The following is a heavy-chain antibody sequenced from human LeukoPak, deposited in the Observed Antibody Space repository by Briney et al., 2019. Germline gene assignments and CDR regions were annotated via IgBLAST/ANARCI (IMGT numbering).Heavy chain of an antibody. Sequence: HSQTLSLTCAISGDSVSSAAWNWIRQSPSRGREWLGRTYYRSKWYNDYAVSVKSRITINPYTSKNQFSLQLNSVTPEDTAVYYCARDHLTGDDAFDIWGQGTMVTVSS. CDR1: GDSVSSAA. CDR2: TYYRSKWYN. V-gene: IGHV6-1*01. CDR3: ARDHLTGDDAFDI. J-gene: IGHJ3*02. D-gene: IGHD7-27*01.